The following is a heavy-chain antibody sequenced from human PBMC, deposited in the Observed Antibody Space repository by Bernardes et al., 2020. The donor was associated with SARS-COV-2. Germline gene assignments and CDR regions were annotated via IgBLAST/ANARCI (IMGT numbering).Heavy chain of an antibody. V-gene: IGHV1-8*01. CDR2: MNPNSGNT. CDR3: AILIIPHRTIVGVAKYYVDY. CDR1: GYTFTSYD. Sequence: ASVKVSCKASGYTFTSYDLTWVRQATGQGLEWLGWMNPNSGNTGYAQKFQGRVTMTRNTSISPAYMELSSLRSEDTAVYYCAILIIPHRTIVGVAKYYVDYWGQGTLGTVSS. J-gene: IGHJ4*02. D-gene: IGHD3-3*01.